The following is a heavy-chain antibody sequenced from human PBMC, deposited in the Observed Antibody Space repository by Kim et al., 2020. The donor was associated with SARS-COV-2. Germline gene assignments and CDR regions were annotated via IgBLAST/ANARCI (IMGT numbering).Heavy chain of an antibody. CDR3: AKEASITVFGVVSALDD. D-gene: IGHD3-3*01. J-gene: IGHJ4*02. V-gene: IGHV3-30*02. Sequence: VGGRFTISRDNSKNTVYLQMNSLGPGDTAIYYCAKEASITVFGVVSALDDWGQGTLVAVSP.